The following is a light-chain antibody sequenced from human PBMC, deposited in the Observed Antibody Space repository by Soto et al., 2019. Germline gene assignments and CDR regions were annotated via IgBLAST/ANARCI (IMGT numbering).Light chain of an antibody. CDR2: GAS. Sequence: EIVLTQSPGTLSLSPGERVTLSCRASQSFTSRSLAWYQQKPGLAPSLLNSGASNRAAGIPDRFSGSGSGTDFTLTISRLEPEDFAVYYCQQYDSSPRTFGQGTKVEIK. V-gene: IGKV3-20*01. J-gene: IGKJ1*01. CDR3: QQYDSSPRT. CDR1: QSFTSRS.